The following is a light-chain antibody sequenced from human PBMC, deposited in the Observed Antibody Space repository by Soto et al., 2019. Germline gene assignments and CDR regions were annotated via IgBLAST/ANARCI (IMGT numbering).Light chain of an antibody. CDR3: QSYDSSLSAL. CDR1: SSSIGAGYD. Sequence: QSVLTQPPSVSGAPGQRVTISCTGSSSSIGAGYDVHWYQQPPGTAPKLLIYGNSNRPSGIPDRFSGSRSGTSASLAITGLQAEDEADYYCQSYDSSLSALFGTGTKVTVL. CDR2: GNS. J-gene: IGLJ1*01. V-gene: IGLV1-40*01.